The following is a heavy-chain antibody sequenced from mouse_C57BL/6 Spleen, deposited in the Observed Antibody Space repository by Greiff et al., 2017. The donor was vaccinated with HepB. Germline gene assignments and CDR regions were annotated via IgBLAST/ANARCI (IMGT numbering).Heavy chain of an antibody. Sequence: QVQLQQPGAELVRPGSSVKLSCKASGYTFTSYWMHWVKQRPIQGLEWIGNIDPSDSETHYNQKFKDKATLTVDKSSSTAYMQLSSLTSEDAAVYYCARERRNSYYAFDYWGQGTTLTVSS. CDR1: GYTFTSYW. CDR2: IDPSDSET. J-gene: IGHJ2*01. V-gene: IGHV1-52*01. D-gene: IGHD2-10*01. CDR3: ARERRNSYYAFDY.